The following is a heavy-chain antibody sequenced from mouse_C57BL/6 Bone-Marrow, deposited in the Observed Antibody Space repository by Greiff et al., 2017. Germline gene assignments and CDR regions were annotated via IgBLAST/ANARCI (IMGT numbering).Heavy chain of an antibody. Sequence: EVKLMESGAELVRPGASVTLSCTASGFNIKDYYMHWVKQRPEQGLEWIGRIDPEDGDTEYAPKFHGKATMTADTSSNTAYLQLSSLTSEDTAVYYCTTPGFITTVVPFAYWGQGTLVTVSA. CDR3: TTPGFITTVVPFAY. V-gene: IGHV14-1*01. CDR1: GFNIKDYY. D-gene: IGHD1-1*01. J-gene: IGHJ3*01. CDR2: IDPEDGDT.